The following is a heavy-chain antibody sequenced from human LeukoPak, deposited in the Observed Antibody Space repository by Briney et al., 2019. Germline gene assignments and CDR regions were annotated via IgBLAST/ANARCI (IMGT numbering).Heavy chain of an antibody. D-gene: IGHD6-13*01. V-gene: IGHV3-33*01. CDR3: ARDTPAQKKTSYSRELDY. CDR1: GFTFSSYG. Sequence: GGSLRLSCAASGFTFSSYGMHWVRQAPGKGLEWVAVIWYDGSNKYYADSVKGRFTISRDNSKNTLYLQMNSLRAEDTAVYYCARDTPAQKKTSYSRELDYWGQGTLVTVSS. CDR2: IWYDGSNK. J-gene: IGHJ4*02.